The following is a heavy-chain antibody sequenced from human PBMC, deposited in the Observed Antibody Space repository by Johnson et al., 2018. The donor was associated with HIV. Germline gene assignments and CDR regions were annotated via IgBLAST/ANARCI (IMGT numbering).Heavy chain of an antibody. D-gene: IGHD1-26*01. V-gene: IGHV3-30-3*01. CDR2: ISYDGSNK. CDR1: GFTFSSYA. J-gene: IGHJ3*02. Sequence: QVQLVESGGGVVQPGRSLRLSCAASGFTFSSYAMHWVRQAPGKGLEWVAVISYDGSNKYYADSVKGRFTISRDNSKNTLYLQMNSLRAEDTAVYYCAREQGSGSYSIHAFDIWGQGTMVIVSS. CDR3: AREQGSGSYSIHAFDI.